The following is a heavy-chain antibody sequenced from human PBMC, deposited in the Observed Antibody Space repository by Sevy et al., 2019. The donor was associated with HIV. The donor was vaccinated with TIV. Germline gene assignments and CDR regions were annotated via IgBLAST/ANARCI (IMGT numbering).Heavy chain of an antibody. CDR1: GFTFSSHA. D-gene: IGHD3-10*01. CDR2: ISGSGRRT. V-gene: IGHV3-23*01. J-gene: IGHJ4*02. Sequence: GGSLRLSCAASGFTFSSHAMNWVRQVPGKGLESVSGISGSGRRTYYAESVKGRFSISRDNSKYTLYLQMSSLRPEDTALYYCVTWAGTGAPDYYGPLDFWGQGTLVTVSS. CDR3: VTWAGTGAPDYYGPLDF.